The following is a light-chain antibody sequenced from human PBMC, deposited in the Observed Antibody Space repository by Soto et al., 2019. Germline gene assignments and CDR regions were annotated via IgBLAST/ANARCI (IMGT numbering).Light chain of an antibody. CDR2: DVS. Sequence: ALTQPASVSGSPGQSITISCTGTSSDVGAYNHVSWYQHHPGKAPRLLIYDVSSRPSGVSNRFSGSKSGSTASLTISGLQAEDEADYYCSSYTTSSTLVFGGGTKLTVL. J-gene: IGLJ2*01. V-gene: IGLV2-14*03. CDR1: SSDVGAYNH. CDR3: SSYTTSSTLV.